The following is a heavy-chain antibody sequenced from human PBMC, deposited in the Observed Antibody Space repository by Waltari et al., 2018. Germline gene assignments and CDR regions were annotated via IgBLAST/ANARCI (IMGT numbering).Heavy chain of an antibody. CDR3: ARALRIAAAGIDY. J-gene: IGHJ4*02. Sequence: QVQLVQSGAEVKKPGASVKVSCKASGYTFTGYYMHWVRQAPGQGLGWMGRNNPNSGGTNYAKKFQGRVTKTRDTSISTAYMELSRLRSDDTAVYYCARALRIAAAGIDYWGQGTLVTVSS. CDR1: GYTFTGYY. D-gene: IGHD6-13*01. V-gene: IGHV1-2*06. CDR2: NNPNSGGT.